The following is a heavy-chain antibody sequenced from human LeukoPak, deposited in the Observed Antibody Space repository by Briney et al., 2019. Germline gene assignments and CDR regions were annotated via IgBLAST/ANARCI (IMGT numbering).Heavy chain of an antibody. CDR3: AKIHDDSGYYYEYFQF. D-gene: IGHD3-22*01. CDR1: GGTFRNSG. CDR2: IIPILDIT. Sequence: SVKVSCKASGGTFRNSGISWVRQAPGQGLEYVGRIIPILDITEYGKTSPGRVTITADTATDTFYMELSGLRSEDTAVYYCAKIHDDSGYYYEYFQFWGQGTLITVSS. J-gene: IGHJ1*01. V-gene: IGHV1-69*04.